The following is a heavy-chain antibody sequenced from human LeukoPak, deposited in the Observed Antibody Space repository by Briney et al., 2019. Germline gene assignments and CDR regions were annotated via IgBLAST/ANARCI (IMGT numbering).Heavy chain of an antibody. Sequence: PSETLSLTCTVSGASISNYYLSWIRLPAGKGLEWIGCLYTSGSAKYNPSLRSRATMSVDTSKNQFSLKLSSVTAADTAVYYCAGQYYHDSSGYYDSLYFQNWGQGTLVTISS. D-gene: IGHD3-22*01. CDR2: LYTSGSA. V-gene: IGHV4-4*07. J-gene: IGHJ1*01. CDR1: GASISNYY. CDR3: AGQYYHDSSGYYDSLYFQN.